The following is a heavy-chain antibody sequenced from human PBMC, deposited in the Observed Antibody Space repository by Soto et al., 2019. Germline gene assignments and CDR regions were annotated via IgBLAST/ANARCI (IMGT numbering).Heavy chain of an antibody. CDR1: GYTFTSYA. CDR3: ARVSGDDYGDYYFDY. CDR2: INAGNGNT. D-gene: IGHD4-17*01. V-gene: IGHV1-3*01. J-gene: IGHJ4*02. Sequence: ASVKVSCKASGYTFTSYAMHWVRQAPGQRLEWMGWINAGNGNTKYSQKFQGRVTITRDTSASTAYMELSSLRSEDTAVYYCARVSGDDYGDYYFDYWGQGTLVTVS.